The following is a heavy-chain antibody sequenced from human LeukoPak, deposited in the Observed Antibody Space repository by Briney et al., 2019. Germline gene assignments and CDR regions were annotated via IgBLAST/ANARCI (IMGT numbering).Heavy chain of an antibody. V-gene: IGHV3-30*02. CDR1: GFTFKNCG. CDR3: AKVLTYYPGSGSYYPDF. Sequence: GGSLRLSCAASGFTFKNCGMHWVRQAPGKGLEWVAFIRYDGSNKYYADYVKGRFTISRDNSTNLLDLQLNSLRPEDTAFYYCAKVLTYYPGSGSYYPDFWGQGTLVTVSS. D-gene: IGHD3-10*01. J-gene: IGHJ4*02. CDR2: IRYDGSNK.